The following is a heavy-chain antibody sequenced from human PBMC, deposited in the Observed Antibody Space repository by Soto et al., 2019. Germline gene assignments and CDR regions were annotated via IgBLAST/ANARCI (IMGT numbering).Heavy chain of an antibody. J-gene: IGHJ4*02. CDR1: GFTVSSNY. CDR3: AKDLFWPDY. V-gene: IGHV3-23*01. CDR2: ISASGGST. Sequence: GGSLRLSCAASGFTVSSNYMSWVRQAPGKGLEWVSAISASGGSTYYADSVKGRFTISRDNSKNTLYLQMNSLRAEDTAVYYCAKDLFWPDYWGQGTLVTVSS. D-gene: IGHD2-21*01.